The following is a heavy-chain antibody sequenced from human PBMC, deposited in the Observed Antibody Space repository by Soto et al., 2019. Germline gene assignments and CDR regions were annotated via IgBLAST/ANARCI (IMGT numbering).Heavy chain of an antibody. CDR2: ISGSGGST. D-gene: IGHD3-10*01. CDR1: GFTFSSYA. J-gene: IGHJ4*02. CDR3: AKPQGFGELYLDY. V-gene: IGHV3-23*01. Sequence: EVQLLESGGGLVQPGGSQRLSCAASGFTFSSYAMSWVRQAPGKGLEWVSAISGSGGSTYYADSVKGRFTISRDNSKNTLYLQMNSLRAEDTAVYYCAKPQGFGELYLDYWGQGTLVTVSS.